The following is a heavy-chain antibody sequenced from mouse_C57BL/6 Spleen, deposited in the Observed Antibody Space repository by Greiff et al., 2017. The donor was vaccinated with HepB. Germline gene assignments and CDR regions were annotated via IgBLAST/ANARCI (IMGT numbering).Heavy chain of an antibody. CDR2: ISYSGST. J-gene: IGHJ4*01. Sequence: VQLQQSGPGMVKPSQSLSLPCTVPGYSITSGYDWHWIRHFPGNKLEWMGYISYSGSTNYNPSLKSRISITHDTSKNHFFLKLNSVTTEDTATYYCARGAGAMGCWGQGTSVTVSS. D-gene: IGHD4-1*01. CDR1: GYSITSGYD. CDR3: ARGAGAMGC. V-gene: IGHV3-1*01.